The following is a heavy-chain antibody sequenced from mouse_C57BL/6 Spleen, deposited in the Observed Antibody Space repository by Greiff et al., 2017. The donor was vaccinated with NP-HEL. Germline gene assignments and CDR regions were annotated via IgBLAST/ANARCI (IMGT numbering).Heavy chain of an antibody. Sequence: EVQLQQSGPELVKPGASVTIPCKASGYTFTDYNMDWVKQSHGKSLEWIGDINPNNGGTIYNQKFKGKATLTVDKSSSTAYMELRSLTSEDTAVYYCAREGIYYGNYYAMDYWGQGTSVTVSS. CDR1: GYTFTDYN. V-gene: IGHV1-18*01. D-gene: IGHD2-1*01. CDR2: INPNNGGT. CDR3: AREGIYYGNYYAMDY. J-gene: IGHJ4*01.